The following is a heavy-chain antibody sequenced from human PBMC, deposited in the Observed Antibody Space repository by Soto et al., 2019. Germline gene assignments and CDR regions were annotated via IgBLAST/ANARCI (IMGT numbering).Heavy chain of an antibody. CDR3: ARALGYSGYAGMDV. V-gene: IGHV1-18*01. D-gene: IGHD5-12*01. CDR2: ISPDNGNT. Sequence: GGSVKVSFQASWFTLTIYGINWGGQAPGQGLEWMGWISPDNGNTNYAQKLQGRVTMTTDTSTSTAYMELRSLRSDDTAVYYCARALGYSGYAGMDVWGQGTTVTVSS. J-gene: IGHJ6*02. CDR1: WFTLTIYG.